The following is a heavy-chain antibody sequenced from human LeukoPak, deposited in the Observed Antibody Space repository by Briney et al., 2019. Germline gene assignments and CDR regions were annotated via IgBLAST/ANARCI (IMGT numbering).Heavy chain of an antibody. CDR2: IYYSGST. J-gene: IGHJ4*02. D-gene: IGHD6-19*01. CDR3: ARHPPLAPYSSGWDRFDY. CDR1: GGSISSSSYY. V-gene: IGHV4-39*01. Sequence: SETLSLTCTVSGGSISSSSYYWGWIRQPPGKGLEWIGSIYYSGSTYYNPSLKSRVTISVDTSKNQFSLKLSSVTAADTAVYYCARHPPLAPYSSGWDRFDYWGQGTLVTVSS.